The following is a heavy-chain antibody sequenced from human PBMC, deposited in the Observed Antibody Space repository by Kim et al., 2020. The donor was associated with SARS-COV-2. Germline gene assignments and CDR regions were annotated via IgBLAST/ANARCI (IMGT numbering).Heavy chain of an antibody. D-gene: IGHD6-19*01. V-gene: IGHV4-39*01. J-gene: IGHJ4*02. CDR1: GGSISSSSYY. CDR3: ARDGYSSGWYV. Sequence: SETLSLTCTVSGGSISSSSYYWGWIRQPPGKGLEWIGSIYYSGSTYYNPSLKSRVTISVDTSKNQFSLKLSSVTAADTAVYYCARDGYSSGWYVWGQGTLVTVSS. CDR2: IYYSGST.